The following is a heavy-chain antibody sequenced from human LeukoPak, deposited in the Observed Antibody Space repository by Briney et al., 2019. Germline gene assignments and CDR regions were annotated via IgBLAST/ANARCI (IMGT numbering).Heavy chain of an antibody. CDR3: AQTARWLLTEYYFDY. V-gene: IGHV1-69*06. CDR1: GGTFSRYA. J-gene: IGHJ4*02. D-gene: IGHD3-22*01. CDR2: IIPIFGTA. Sequence: ASVKVSCKASGGTFSRYAISWVRQAPGQGLEWMGGIIPIFGTANFAQKIQGRVTITADKSTSTAYMELSSLRSEDTAVYYCAQTARWLLTEYYFDYWGQGTLVTVSS.